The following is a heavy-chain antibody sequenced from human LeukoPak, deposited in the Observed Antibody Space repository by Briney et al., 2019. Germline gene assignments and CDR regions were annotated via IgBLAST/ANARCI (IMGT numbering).Heavy chain of an antibody. V-gene: IGHV1-8*01. Sequence: ASVKVSCKASGYTFTSYDINWVRQATGQGLEWMGWMNPNSGNTGYTQKFQGRVTMTRNTSISTAYMELSSLRSEDTAVYYCARGVRGCSGGSCYFGFNYYYYMDVWSKGTTVTVSS. CDR3: ARGVRGCSGGSCYFGFNYYYYMDV. CDR2: MNPNSGNT. D-gene: IGHD2-15*01. J-gene: IGHJ6*03. CDR1: GYTFTSYD.